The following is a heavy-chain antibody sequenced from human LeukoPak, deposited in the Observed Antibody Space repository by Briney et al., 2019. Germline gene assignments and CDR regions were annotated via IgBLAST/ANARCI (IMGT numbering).Heavy chain of an antibody. J-gene: IGHJ5*02. CDR1: GGSISSGGYF. V-gene: IGHV4-31*03. Sequence: SQTLSLTCTVSGGSISSGGYFWTWIPQHPGKGLDWIVDIYYTGSTYYNPSLKSRVTISVDTSKNQFSLKLNSVTAADTTVYYCARGPPNTDTYCDTTSCQNWVDPWGQGTLVTVSS. D-gene: IGHD2-2*01. CDR3: ARGPPNTDTYCDTTSCQNWVDP. CDR2: IYYTGST.